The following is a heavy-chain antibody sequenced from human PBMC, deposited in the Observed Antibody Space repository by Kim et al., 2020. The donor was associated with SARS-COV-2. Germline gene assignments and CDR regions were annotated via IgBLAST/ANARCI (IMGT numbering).Heavy chain of an antibody. V-gene: IGHV4-59*01. J-gene: IGHJ5*02. Sequence: YNPYLKSRVTTSVDTSKDQFSLKLSSVTAADTAVYYCARDTYSYSNWFDPWGQGTLVTVSS. CDR3: ARDTYSYSNWFDP. D-gene: IGHD5-18*01.